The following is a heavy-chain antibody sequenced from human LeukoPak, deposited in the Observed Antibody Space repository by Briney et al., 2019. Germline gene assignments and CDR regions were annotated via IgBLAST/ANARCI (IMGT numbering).Heavy chain of an antibody. CDR2: INSDGSTT. CDR1: GFTFINYW. Sequence: PGGSLRLSCAASGFTFINYWMHWVRQAPGKGLVWVSRINSDGSTTVYAESVKGRFTISRDNAQNTLYLQMNSLRAEDTAVYFCVRLTAGTPFDYWGQGTLVTVSS. CDR3: VRLTAGTPFDY. D-gene: IGHD7-27*01. J-gene: IGHJ4*02. V-gene: IGHV3-74*01.